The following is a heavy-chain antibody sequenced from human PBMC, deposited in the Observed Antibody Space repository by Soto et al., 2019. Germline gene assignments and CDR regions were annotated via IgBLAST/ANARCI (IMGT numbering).Heavy chain of an antibody. Sequence: QVPLVQSGAEVKKPGASVKVSCKASGYTFTSYAMHWVRQAPGQRLEWMGWINAGNGNTKYSQKFQGRVTITSDTSASTAYMELSSLRSEDTAVYYCARGYCSSTSCYAGYFDYWGQGTLVTVSS. CDR1: GYTFTSYA. CDR3: ARGYCSSTSCYAGYFDY. D-gene: IGHD2-2*01. V-gene: IGHV1-3*01. CDR2: INAGNGNT. J-gene: IGHJ4*02.